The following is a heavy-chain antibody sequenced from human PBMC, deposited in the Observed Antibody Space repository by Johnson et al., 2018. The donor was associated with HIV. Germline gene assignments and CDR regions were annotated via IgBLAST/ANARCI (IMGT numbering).Heavy chain of an antibody. CDR1: GFTFSSYA. CDR2: ISYDGSNK. V-gene: IGHV3-30*04. CDR3: ARDVYYYDSSEKWAFDI. J-gene: IGHJ3*02. Sequence: QVQLVESGGGVVQPGRSLRLSCAASGFTFSSYAMHWVRQAPGKGLEWVAVISYDGSNKYYADSVKGRFTISRDNSKNTLYLQMNSLRAEDTAVYYSARDVYYYDSSEKWAFDIWGQGTMVTVSS. D-gene: IGHD3-22*01.